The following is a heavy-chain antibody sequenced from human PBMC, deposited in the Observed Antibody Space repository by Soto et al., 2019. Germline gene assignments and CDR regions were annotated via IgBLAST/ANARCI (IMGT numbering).Heavy chain of an antibody. D-gene: IGHD7-27*01. CDR3: ATTTGDPVY. CDR1: GFTFSGHV. CDR2: IT. Sequence: GGSLRLSCAVPGFTFSGHVLTWVRQAPGKGLECVSRITYCAESVKGRFTISRDNSKNTLYLQMNSLRAEDTAVYYCATTTGDPVYWGQGTLVTVSS. V-gene: IGHV3-23*01. J-gene: IGHJ4*02.